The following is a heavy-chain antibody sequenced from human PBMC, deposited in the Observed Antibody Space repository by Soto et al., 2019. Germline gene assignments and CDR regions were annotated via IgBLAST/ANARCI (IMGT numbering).Heavy chain of an antibody. V-gene: IGHV5-10-1*03. Sequence: EVQLVQSGAEVKKPGESLRLSCQGSGYRFINYWISWVRQMPGKGLEWVGRIDPSDSYTVYSPSFQGHVTISIATAINPAFLEWRSLQASDTAMYYWVRHGNGTPFYFELWVRGTLVPVSS. CDR2: IDPSDSYT. CDR1: GYRFINYW. J-gene: IGHJ4*02. CDR3: VRHGNGTPFYFEL. D-gene: IGHD1-1*01.